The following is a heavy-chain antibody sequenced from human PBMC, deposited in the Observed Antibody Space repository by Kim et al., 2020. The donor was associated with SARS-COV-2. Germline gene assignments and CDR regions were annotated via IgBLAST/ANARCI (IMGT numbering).Heavy chain of an antibody. CDR3: ARACRGGSCYHGMDV. CDR2: ISSNGGST. Sequence: GGSLRLSCAASGFTFSSYAMHWVRQAPGKGLEYVSAISSNGGSTYYANSVKGRFTISRDNSKNTLYLQMGSLRAEDMAVYYCARACRGGSCYHGMDVWGQGTTVTVSS. V-gene: IGHV3-64*01. J-gene: IGHJ6*02. CDR1: GFTFSSYA. D-gene: IGHD2-15*01.